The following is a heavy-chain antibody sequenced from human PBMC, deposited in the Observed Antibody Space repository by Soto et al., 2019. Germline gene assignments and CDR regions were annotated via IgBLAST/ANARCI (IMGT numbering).Heavy chain of an antibody. J-gene: IGHJ4*02. V-gene: IGHV3-7*01. CDR3: ARSSNSAFDY. Sequence: VQLVESGGGVVQPGRSLRLSCAASGFTFSSYWMGWVRQAPGKGLEWVANIKQDGSEKYYVDSVKGRFTISRDNAKNSLFLQMNSLRAEDTAVYYCARSSNSAFDYWGQGTLVTVSS. CDR2: IKQDGSEK. CDR1: GFTFSSYW. D-gene: IGHD4-4*01.